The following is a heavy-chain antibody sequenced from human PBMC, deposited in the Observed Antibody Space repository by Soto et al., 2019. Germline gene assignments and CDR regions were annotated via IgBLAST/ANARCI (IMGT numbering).Heavy chain of an antibody. CDR1: GFTFSSYS. Sequence: GGSLRLSCAASGFTFSSYSMNWVRQAPGKGLEWVSSISSGSSSIYYADSVKGRFTISRDNAKNSLYLQMNSLRAEDTAVYYCARGQWLRSSWIDPWGQGTLVTVSS. D-gene: IGHD5-12*01. CDR3: ARGQWLRSSWIDP. J-gene: IGHJ5*02. CDR2: ISSGSSSI. V-gene: IGHV3-48*01.